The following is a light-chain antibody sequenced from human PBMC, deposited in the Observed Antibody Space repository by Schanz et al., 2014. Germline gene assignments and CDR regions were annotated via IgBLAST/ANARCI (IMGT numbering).Light chain of an antibody. CDR1: QTISVW. V-gene: IGKV1-5*03. CDR3: QQYVSSSNT. J-gene: IGKJ2*01. Sequence: DIQMTQSPATLSASVGDRVSITCRANQTISVWLAWIQLKPGKAPKSLIHKASSLESGVPSRFSGSGSATEFTLTINSLQPDDFATYYCQQYVSSSNTFGQGTKLEIK. CDR2: KAS.